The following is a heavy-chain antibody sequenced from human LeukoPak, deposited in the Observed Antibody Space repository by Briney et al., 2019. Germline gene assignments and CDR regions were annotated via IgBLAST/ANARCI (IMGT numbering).Heavy chain of an antibody. V-gene: IGHV1-2*02. CDR2: INPNSGVT. J-gene: IGHJ4*02. CDR1: GYTFTGYY. Sequence: ASVKVSCKASGYTFTGYYIHWVRLAPGQGLEWMGWINPNSGVTNYAQKFQGRVTMARDTSINTAYMELSRLRSDDTAVYYCATSVITQAYWGQGTLVTVSS. CDR3: ATSVITQAY. D-gene: IGHD3-22*01.